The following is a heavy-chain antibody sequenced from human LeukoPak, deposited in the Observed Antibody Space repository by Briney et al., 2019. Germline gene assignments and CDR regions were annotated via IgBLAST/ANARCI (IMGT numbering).Heavy chain of an antibody. J-gene: IGHJ3*02. D-gene: IGHD6-13*01. CDR3: TRDHLAADGSDAFDI. Sequence: GASVKVSCKASGGTFSSYAISWVRQAPGQGLEWMGGIIPIFGTANYAQKFQGRVTVTTDTSTTTAYMDLRSLRSDDTAVYYCTRDHLAADGSDAFDIWGQGTMVTVSS. CDR1: GGTFSSYA. CDR2: IIPIFGTA. V-gene: IGHV1-69*05.